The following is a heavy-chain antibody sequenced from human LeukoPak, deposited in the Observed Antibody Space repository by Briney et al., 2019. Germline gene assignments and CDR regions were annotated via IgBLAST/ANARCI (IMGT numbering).Heavy chain of an antibody. D-gene: IGHD2-2*01. Sequence: GGSLRLSCAASGFTFSSYWMSWVRQAPGKGLEWVANIKQDGSEKYYVDSVKGRFAISRDNANNALYLQMNSLRAEDTAVYYCARAEGYCSSTSCYPYLDYWGQGTLVTVSS. J-gene: IGHJ4*02. V-gene: IGHV3-7*01. CDR3: ARAEGYCSSTSCYPYLDY. CDR1: GFTFSSYW. CDR2: IKQDGSEK.